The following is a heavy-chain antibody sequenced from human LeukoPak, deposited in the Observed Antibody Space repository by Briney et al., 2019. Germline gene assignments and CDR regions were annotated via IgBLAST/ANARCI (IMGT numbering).Heavy chain of an antibody. V-gene: IGHV1-2*02. Sequence: ASVKVSCKASGYTFTGYYMHWVRQARGQGLEWMGSINPHSGGTNYAQKFQGRVTMTRDTSISTAYMELSRLRSDDTAVYYCARGGCSGGSCYSYLPYYYYYMDVWGKGTTVTISS. D-gene: IGHD2-15*01. CDR3: ARGGCSGGSCYSYLPYYYYYMDV. J-gene: IGHJ6*03. CDR2: INPHSGGT. CDR1: GYTFTGYY.